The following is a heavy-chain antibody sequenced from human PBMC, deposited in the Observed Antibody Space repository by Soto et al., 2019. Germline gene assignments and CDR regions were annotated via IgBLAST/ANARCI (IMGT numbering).Heavy chain of an antibody. D-gene: IGHD3-22*01. CDR3: AREGIAGDSSGYPPGWFDP. V-gene: IGHV4-31*03. Sequence: PSETLSLTCTVSGGSISSGGYYWSWIRQHPGKGLEWIGYIYYSGSTYYNPSLKSRVTISVDTSKNQFSLKLSSVTAADTAVYYCAREGIAGDSSGYPPGWFDPWGQGTLVTVSS. CDR1: GGSISSGGYY. CDR2: IYYSGST. J-gene: IGHJ5*02.